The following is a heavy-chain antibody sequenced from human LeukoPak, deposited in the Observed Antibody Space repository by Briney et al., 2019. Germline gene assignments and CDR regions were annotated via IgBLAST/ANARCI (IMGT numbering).Heavy chain of an antibody. J-gene: IGHJ5*02. V-gene: IGHV4-39*07. CDR1: GGSISSYY. CDR3: ARDAHCTGVSCYSPYNWFDP. Sequence: SETLSLTCTVSGGSISSYYWGWIRQPPGKGLEWIGSIYFSGTTYYNPSLQSQVTISVDTAKNQFSLKVTSVTAADTAAYYCARDAHCTGVSCYSPYNWFDPWGQGTLVTVSS. D-gene: IGHD2-15*01. CDR2: IYFSGTT.